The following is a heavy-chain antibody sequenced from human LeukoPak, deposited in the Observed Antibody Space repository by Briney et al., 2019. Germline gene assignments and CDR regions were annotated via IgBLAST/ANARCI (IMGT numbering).Heavy chain of an antibody. V-gene: IGHV4-38-2*02. Sequence: SETLSLTCTVSGYSISSGYYWGWIRQPPGKGLEWIGSIYHSGRTFYNPSLKSRVTISVDTSKNQFSLKLSSVTAADTAVYYCARSVSSSWYTDSRYFDYWGQGTLVTVSS. D-gene: IGHD6-13*01. CDR1: GYSISSGYY. J-gene: IGHJ4*02. CDR2: IYHSGRT. CDR3: ARSVSSSWYTDSRYFDY.